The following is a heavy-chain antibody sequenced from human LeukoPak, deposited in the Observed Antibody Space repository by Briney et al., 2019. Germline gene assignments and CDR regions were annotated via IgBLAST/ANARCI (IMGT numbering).Heavy chain of an antibody. CDR3: ARPRFPSYSSSWPDAFDI. V-gene: IGHV4-34*01. D-gene: IGHD6-13*01. J-gene: IGHJ3*02. Sequence: PSETLSLTCAVYGGSFSGYYWSWIRQPPGKGLEWIGEINHSGSTNYNPSLKSRVTISVDTSKNQFSLKLSSVTAADTAVYYCARPRFPSYSSSWPDAFDIWGQGTMVTVSS. CDR2: INHSGST. CDR1: GGSFSGYY.